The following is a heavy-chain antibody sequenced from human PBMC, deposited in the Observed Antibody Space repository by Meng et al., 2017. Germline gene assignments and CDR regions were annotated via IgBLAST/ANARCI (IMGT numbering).Heavy chain of an antibody. Sequence: VQLEGSGGGLVQPGGFLRLSCAASGFTFSSYDMHWVRQATGKGLEWVSAIGTAGDTYYPGSVKGRFTISRENAKNSLYLQMNSLRAGDTAVYYCARGVVRGVIYPQFDYWGQGTLVTVSS. V-gene: IGHV3-13*01. CDR2: IGTAGDT. CDR1: GFTFSSYD. D-gene: IGHD3-10*01. J-gene: IGHJ4*02. CDR3: ARGVVRGVIYPQFDY.